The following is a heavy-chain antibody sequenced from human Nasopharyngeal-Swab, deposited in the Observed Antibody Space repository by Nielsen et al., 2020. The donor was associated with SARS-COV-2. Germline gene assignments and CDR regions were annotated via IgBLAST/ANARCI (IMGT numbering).Heavy chain of an antibody. V-gene: IGHV3-7*01. Sequence: GESLKISCAASGFTFSSYWMSWVRQAPGKGLEWVANIKQDGSEKYYVDSVKVRFTISRDNAKNSLYLQMNSLRAEDTAVYYCARDQYYDSSGYYYYGMDVWGQGTTVTVSS. CDR3: ARDQYYDSSGYYYYGMDV. D-gene: IGHD3-22*01. CDR1: GFTFSSYW. J-gene: IGHJ6*02. CDR2: IKQDGSEK.